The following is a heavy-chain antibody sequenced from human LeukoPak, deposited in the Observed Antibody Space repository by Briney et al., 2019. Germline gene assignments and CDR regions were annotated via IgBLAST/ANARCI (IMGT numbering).Heavy chain of an antibody. CDR1: GGSFSGYY. Sequence: SETLSLTCAVYGGSFSGYYWSWIRQPPGKGLEWIGEINHSGSTNYNPSLKSRVTISVDTSKNQFSLKLSSVTAADTAVYYCARSGYGDYVGVWGKGTTVTVSS. CDR3: ARSGYGDYVGV. D-gene: IGHD4-17*01. J-gene: IGHJ6*04. CDR2: INHSGST. V-gene: IGHV4-34*01.